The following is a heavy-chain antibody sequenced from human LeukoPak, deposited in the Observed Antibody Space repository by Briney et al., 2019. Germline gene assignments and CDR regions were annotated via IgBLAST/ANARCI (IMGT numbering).Heavy chain of an antibody. V-gene: IGHV1-2*02. CDR1: GYTFTGYY. J-gene: IGHJ4*02. CDR3: ARANSGWPFDY. D-gene: IGHD6-19*01. CDR2: INPNSGGT. Sequence: GASVKVSCKASGYTFTGYYMHWVRQAPGQGLEWMGRINPNSGGTNFAQKFQGRVTMTRDTSISTAYMELSRMTSDDTAVYYCARANSGWPFDYWGQGTLVTVSS.